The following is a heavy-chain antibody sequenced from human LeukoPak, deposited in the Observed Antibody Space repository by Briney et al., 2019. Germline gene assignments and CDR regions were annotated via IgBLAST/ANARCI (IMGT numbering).Heavy chain of an antibody. CDR3: ARVRYNWNYDLGAFDI. D-gene: IGHD1-7*01. V-gene: IGHV4-39*01. J-gene: IGHJ3*02. CDR1: GGSISSTTYY. CDR2: IYYSGRT. Sequence: SETLSLTCTVSGGSISSTTYYWAWIRQPPGKGLEWIGSIYYSGRTYYNPTLKSRVTISVDTSRNQFSLNLTSVTAADTAVYYCARVRYNWNYDLGAFDIWGQGTMVTVSS.